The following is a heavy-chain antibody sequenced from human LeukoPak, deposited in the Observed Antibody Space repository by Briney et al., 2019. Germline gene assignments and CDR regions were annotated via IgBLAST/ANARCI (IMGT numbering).Heavy chain of an antibody. CDR2: VYYSGST. D-gene: IGHD7-27*01. V-gene: IGHV4-59*01. J-gene: IGHJ4*02. CDR3: ASNTGTVFDY. Sequence: SETLSLTCTVSGDFITAYYWSWIRQPPGKGLEWIGYVYYSGSTEYNPSLRSRVTISLEMSKHQFSLILTSVPAADTAVYYCASNTGTVFDYWGQGALVTVSS. CDR1: GDFITAYY.